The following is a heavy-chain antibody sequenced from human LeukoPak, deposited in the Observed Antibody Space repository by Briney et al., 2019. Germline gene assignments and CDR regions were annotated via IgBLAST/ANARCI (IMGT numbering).Heavy chain of an antibody. CDR3: ARDAGSYGFDI. CDR1: GYTFTSYG. Sequence: ASVKVSCKASGYTFTSYGISWVRQAPGQGLEWMGWSSVYNDNTNYAQKLQGRVTMSTDTSTSTAYMELRSLRSDGTAVYYCARDAGSYGFDIWGQGTMVTVSS. D-gene: IGHD1-26*01. CDR2: SSVYNDNT. V-gene: IGHV1-18*01. J-gene: IGHJ3*02.